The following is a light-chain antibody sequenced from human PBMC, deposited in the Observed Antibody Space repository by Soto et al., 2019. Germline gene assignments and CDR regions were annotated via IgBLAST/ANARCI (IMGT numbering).Light chain of an antibody. CDR1: QSVSG. V-gene: IGKV3-20*01. Sequence: EMGLTQSPGTLSLSPGERATLSCRASQSVSGMAWYQHIRGQAPRLLIYGASTRASGIPDRFSGSGSGTDFTLTINRLEPEDFSVYFCQQYGSSLITFAQGTRLEIK. CDR3: QQYGSSLIT. CDR2: GAS. J-gene: IGKJ5*01.